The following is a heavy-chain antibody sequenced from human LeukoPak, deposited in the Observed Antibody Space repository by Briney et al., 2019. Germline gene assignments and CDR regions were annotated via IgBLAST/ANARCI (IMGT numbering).Heavy chain of an antibody. CDR3: ARGIVVVEATTLLAR. Sequence: SETLSLTCTVSGGSISRSTYSWVWLRQPPGGGLEFIANIFYNGSTYYNPSLKSRVTISVDTSKNQFSLKLSSVTAADTAVYYCARGIVVVEATTLLARWGQGTLVTVSS. J-gene: IGHJ4*02. CDR1: GGSISRSTYS. V-gene: IGHV4-39*07. D-gene: IGHD2-15*01. CDR2: IFYNGST.